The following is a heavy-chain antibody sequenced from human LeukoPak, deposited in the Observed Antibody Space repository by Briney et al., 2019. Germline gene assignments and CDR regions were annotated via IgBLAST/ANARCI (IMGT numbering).Heavy chain of an antibody. CDR2: IYSGGST. V-gene: IGHV3-66*01. CDR1: GFTVSSNY. D-gene: IGHD3/OR15-3a*01. Sequence: GGSLRLSCAASGFTVSSNYMSWVRQAPGKGLEWVSVIYSGGSTYYADSVKGRFTISRDNSKNTLYLQMNSLRAEDTAVYYCARGLVISDYFDYWGQGTLVTVSS. CDR3: ARGLVISDYFDY. J-gene: IGHJ4*02.